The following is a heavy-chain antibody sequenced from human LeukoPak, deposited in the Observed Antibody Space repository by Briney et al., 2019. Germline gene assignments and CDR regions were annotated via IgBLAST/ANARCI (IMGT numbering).Heavy chain of an antibody. Sequence: PSQTLSLTCTVSGGSISSGIYYWSWIRQPAGKGLEWIGRIYTSGSTNYNPSLKSRITISVDTSKNQFSLKLSSVTAADTAVYYCARGPYYYDSNGYYSRAFDYWGQGTLVTVSS. CDR1: GGSISSGIYY. D-gene: IGHD3-22*01. CDR2: IYTSGST. V-gene: IGHV4-61*02. CDR3: ARGPYYYDSNGYYSRAFDY. J-gene: IGHJ4*02.